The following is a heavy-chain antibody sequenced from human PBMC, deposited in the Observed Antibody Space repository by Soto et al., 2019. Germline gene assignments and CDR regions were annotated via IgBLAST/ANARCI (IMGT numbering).Heavy chain of an antibody. D-gene: IGHD3-9*01. V-gene: IGHV3-7*03. CDR2: IKQDGSEK. CDR1: GFTFSSYW. Sequence: EVQLVESGGGLVQPGGSLRLSCAASGFTFSSYWMSWVRQAPGKGLEWVANIKQDGSEKYYVDSVKGRSTISRDNAKNSLYLQMNSLRAEDTAVYYCARDRGHSRYFDWLGLGYWGQGTLVTVSS. J-gene: IGHJ4*02. CDR3: ARDRGHSRYFDWLGLGY.